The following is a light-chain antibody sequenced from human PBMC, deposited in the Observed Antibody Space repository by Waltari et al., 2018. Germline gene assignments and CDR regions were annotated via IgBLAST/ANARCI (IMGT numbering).Light chain of an antibody. CDR3: QQYNFDPWT. J-gene: IGKJ1*01. CDR1: QTVETW. Sequence: DIQMTQSPSTLSASPGDSVTITCRASQTVETWLAWYQQKPGRPPKFLIHKASTLETGVPSRFRCSGSGTEFTLTINGLQVDDFATYYCQQYNFDPWTFGQGTRVEIK. CDR2: KAS. V-gene: IGKV1-5*03.